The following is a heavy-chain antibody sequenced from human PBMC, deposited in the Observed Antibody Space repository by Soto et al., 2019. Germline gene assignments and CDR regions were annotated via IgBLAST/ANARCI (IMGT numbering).Heavy chain of an antibody. CDR1: GFTFSSYS. V-gene: IGHV3-21*03. CDR3: TTDLTTVYYYYYMDV. Sequence: GGSLRLSCAASGFTFSSYSMNWVRQAPGKGLEWVSSISSSSSYIYYAAPVKGRFTISRDDSKNTLYLQMNSLKTEDTAVYYCTTDLTTVYYYYYMDVWGKGTTVTVSS. D-gene: IGHD4-17*01. J-gene: IGHJ6*03. CDR2: ISSSSSYI.